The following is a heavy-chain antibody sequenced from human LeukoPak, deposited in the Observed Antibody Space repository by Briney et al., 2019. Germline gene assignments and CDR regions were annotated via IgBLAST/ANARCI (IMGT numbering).Heavy chain of an antibody. CDR1: GGSISSGGYY. CDR3: ARDGRISPSWFDP. CDR2: IYTSGST. Sequence: SETLSLTCTVSGGSISSGGYYWSWIRQPAGRGLEWIGRIYTSGSTNYNPSLKSRVTISVDTSKNQFSLKLSSVTAADTAVYYCARDGRISPSWFDPWGQGTLVTVSS. V-gene: IGHV4-61*02. J-gene: IGHJ5*02. D-gene: IGHD2-15*01.